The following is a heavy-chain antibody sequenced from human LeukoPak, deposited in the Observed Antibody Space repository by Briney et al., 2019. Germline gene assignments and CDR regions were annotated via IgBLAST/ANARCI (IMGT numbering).Heavy chain of an antibody. CDR1: GYTFTDYF. CDR2: IKPDTGDT. Sequence: ASVKVSCKASGYTFTDYFIHWVRQAPGQGLEWMGWIKPDTGDTSYAQKFQGRVTTARDTSIRTAYMELTRLRSDDTAVYFCAREGHCGSTSCPQDYWGQGTLVTVSS. V-gene: IGHV1-2*02. D-gene: IGHD2-2*01. J-gene: IGHJ4*02. CDR3: AREGHCGSTSCPQDY.